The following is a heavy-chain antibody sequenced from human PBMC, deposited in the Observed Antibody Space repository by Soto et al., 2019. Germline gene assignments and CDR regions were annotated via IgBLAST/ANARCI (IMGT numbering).Heavy chain of an antibody. CDR2: INPSGGRT. CDR3: AREKASTSLLTHYYYAMDV. Sequence: ASVKVSCKSSGYTFINYYVHWVRQAPGQGLEWMGMINPSGGRTTYPQKFQGRVTMTRDTSPSTVYVELSSLRSDDTAVFYCAREKASTSLLTHYYYAMDVWGQGTTVTVSS. J-gene: IGHJ6*02. V-gene: IGHV1-46*01. CDR1: GYTFINYY.